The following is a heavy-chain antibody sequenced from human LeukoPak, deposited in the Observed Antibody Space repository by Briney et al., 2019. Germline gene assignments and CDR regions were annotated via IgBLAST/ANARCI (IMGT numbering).Heavy chain of an antibody. CDR1: GGSISSYY. Sequence: SETLSLTCTVSGGSISSYYWNWIRQPPGKGLEWIGYIYYSGNTNYNPSLKSRITISLDTSKNQFSLKLSSVTAADTAVYFCARGMTTANYWGQGTLVTVSS. D-gene: IGHD4-17*01. CDR2: IYYSGNT. V-gene: IGHV4-59*08. CDR3: ARGMTTANY. J-gene: IGHJ4*02.